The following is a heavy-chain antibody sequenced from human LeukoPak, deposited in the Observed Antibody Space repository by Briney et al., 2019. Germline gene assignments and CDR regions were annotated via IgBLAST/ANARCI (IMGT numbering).Heavy chain of an antibody. V-gene: IGHV3-30*02. J-gene: IGHJ4*02. CDR3: AKDGLVGATALIGY. Sequence: GGCLRLSCVASGFTFSSYGMHWVRQAPGKGLEWVAFIRYDGSNKYYADSVKGRFTISRDNSKNTLYLQMNSLRAEDTAVYYCAKDGLVGATALIGYWGQGTLVTVSS. CDR1: GFTFSSYG. D-gene: IGHD1-26*01. CDR2: IRYDGSNK.